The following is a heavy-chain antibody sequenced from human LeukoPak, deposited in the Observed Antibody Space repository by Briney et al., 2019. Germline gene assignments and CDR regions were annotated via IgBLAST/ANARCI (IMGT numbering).Heavy chain of an antibody. J-gene: IGHJ3*02. CDR2: IYPGDSDT. D-gene: IGHD3-22*01. CDR1: GYSFTSYW. CDR3: ARQRSYYDSSGYYYAFDI. V-gene: IGHV5-51*01. Sequence: GESLKISCKGSGYSFTSYWIGWVRQMPGKGLEWMGIIYPGDSDTRYSPPFQGQVTISADKSISTAYLQWSSLKASDTAMYYCARQRSYYDSSGYYYAFDIWGQGTMVTVSS.